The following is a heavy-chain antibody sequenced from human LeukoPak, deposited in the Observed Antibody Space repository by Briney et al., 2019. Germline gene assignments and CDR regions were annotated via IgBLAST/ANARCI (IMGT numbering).Heavy chain of an antibody. CDR1: GFTFDNYA. D-gene: IGHD5-12*01. CDR2: IIGSVPST. J-gene: IGHJ4*02. Sequence: QAGGSLRLSCAASGFTFDNYAMSWVRQTPGKGLEWVSHIIGSVPSTFYAESVKGRFTISRDNSKNTPYLQMNSLRADDTAVYYCAKGGYDYVEVGYFDYWGQGVLVTVSS. CDR3: AKGGYDYVEVGYFDY. V-gene: IGHV3-23*01.